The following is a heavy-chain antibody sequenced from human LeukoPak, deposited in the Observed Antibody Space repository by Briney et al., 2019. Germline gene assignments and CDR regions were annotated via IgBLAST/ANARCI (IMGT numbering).Heavy chain of an antibody. CDR1: GFTLSSYA. D-gene: IGHD2-15*01. J-gene: IGHJ4*02. CDR3: AKAPVTTCRGAFCYPFDY. V-gene: IGHV3-23*01. CDR2: ISDTGNT. Sequence: GGSLRLSCAASGFTLSSYAMSWVRQAPGKGLEWVSAISDTGNTYHADSVKGRFTISRDSSKNTLLLQMNRLRPEDAAVYYCAKAPVTTCRGAFCYPFDYWGLGTLVTVSS.